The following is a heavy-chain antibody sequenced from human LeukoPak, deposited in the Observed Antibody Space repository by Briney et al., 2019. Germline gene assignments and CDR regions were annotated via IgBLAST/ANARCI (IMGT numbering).Heavy chain of an antibody. Sequence: GGSLRLSCAASGFTLGNHWMSWVRQAPGKGLEWVANIKEDGSQKYYLDSVKGRFTISRDNAKNSMYLQMNSLRAEDTAVYYCARWEIRGTAHQLDYWGQGTLVTVSS. CDR2: IKEDGSQK. D-gene: IGHD1-7*01. CDR3: ARWEIRGTAHQLDY. V-gene: IGHV3-7*01. J-gene: IGHJ4*02. CDR1: GFTLGNHW.